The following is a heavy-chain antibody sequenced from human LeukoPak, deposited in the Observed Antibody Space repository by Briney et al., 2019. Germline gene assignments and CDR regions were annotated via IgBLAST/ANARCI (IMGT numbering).Heavy chain of an antibody. CDR1: GGSISSYY. CDR3: ARSQAYCGGDCYSGSGAFDI. Sequence: SETLSLTCTVSGGSISSYYWSWIRQPPGKGLEWIGYIYYSGSTNYNPSLKSRVTISVDTSKNQFSLKLSSVTAADTAVYYCARSQAYCGGDCYSGSGAFDIWGQGTMVTVSS. D-gene: IGHD2-21*02. CDR2: IYYSGST. J-gene: IGHJ3*02. V-gene: IGHV4-59*08.